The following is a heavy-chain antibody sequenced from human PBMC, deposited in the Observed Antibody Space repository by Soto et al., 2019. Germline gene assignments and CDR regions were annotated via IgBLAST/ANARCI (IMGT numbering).Heavy chain of an antibody. CDR1: GFTFRNWA. D-gene: IGHD4-17*01. CDR2: ISGSGGVT. J-gene: IGHJ6*02. V-gene: IGHV3-23*01. CDR3: AKTTVIVGYYYGLDV. Sequence: EVQLLESGGGWVQPGGFLRLSCAASGFTFRNWAMTWVRQAPGKGLEWVSTISGSGGVTYYADSVKGRLTISRDNPQNTLHLQMNSLRAADTAVYYCAKTTVIVGYYYGLDVWGQGTMVTVSS.